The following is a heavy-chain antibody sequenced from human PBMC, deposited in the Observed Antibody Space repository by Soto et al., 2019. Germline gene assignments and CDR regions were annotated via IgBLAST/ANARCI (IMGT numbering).Heavy chain of an antibody. V-gene: IGHV4-4*03. Sequence: PPETLSLTCAVSGGSISSNNWWSWVRQAPGKGLEWIGEIYHSGRTSYNPSLRSRVTMSVDKSKNQFSLIVTSVTAADTAVYYCTKDGSGHPYYSDNWGPGTLVTVSS. J-gene: IGHJ4*02. CDR3: TKDGSGHPYYSDN. D-gene: IGHD3-3*01. CDR1: GGSISSNNW. CDR2: IYHSGRT.